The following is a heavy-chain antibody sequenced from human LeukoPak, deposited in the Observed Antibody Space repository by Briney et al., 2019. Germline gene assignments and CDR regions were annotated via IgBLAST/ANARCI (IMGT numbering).Heavy chain of an antibody. D-gene: IGHD1-26*01. CDR2: ISAYNGNT. V-gene: IGHV1-18*01. Sequence: ASVKVSCKASGYTLTSYAISWVRQAPGQGLEWMGWISAYNGNTNYAQKLQGRVTMTTDTSTSTAYMELRSLRSDDTAVYYCARFAWELTDDAFDIWGQGTMVTVSS. J-gene: IGHJ3*02. CDR3: ARFAWELTDDAFDI. CDR1: GYTLTSYA.